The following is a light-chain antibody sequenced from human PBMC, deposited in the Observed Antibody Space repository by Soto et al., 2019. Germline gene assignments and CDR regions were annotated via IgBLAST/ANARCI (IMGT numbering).Light chain of an antibody. CDR1: SSDVGSYNY. CDR2: DVT. Sequence: QSALTQPASVSGSPGQSITISCTGTSSDVGSYNYVSWYQQHPVKAPKLMIYDVTNRPSGVSDRFSGSKSGNTASLTISGLQAEDEADYSCSSYTSSSTPYVFGPGTKVTVL. V-gene: IGLV2-14*01. J-gene: IGLJ1*01. CDR3: SSYTSSSTPYV.